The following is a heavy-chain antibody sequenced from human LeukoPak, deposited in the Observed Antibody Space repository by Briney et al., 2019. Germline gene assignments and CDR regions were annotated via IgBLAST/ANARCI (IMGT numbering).Heavy chain of an antibody. V-gene: IGHV3-33*01. Sequence: GGSLRLSCAASGFTFSSYGMHWVRQAPGKGLEWVAVIWYDGSNKYYADSVKGRFTISRDNFKNTLYLQMNSLRAEDTAVYYCARGPDHSLSFDYWGQGTLVTVSS. J-gene: IGHJ4*02. D-gene: IGHD1-14*01. CDR1: GFTFSSYG. CDR3: ARGPDHSLSFDY. CDR2: IWYDGSNK.